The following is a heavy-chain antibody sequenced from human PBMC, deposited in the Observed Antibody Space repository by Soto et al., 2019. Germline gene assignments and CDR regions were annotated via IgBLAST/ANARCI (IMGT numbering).Heavy chain of an antibody. CDR2: IKQDGSEK. V-gene: IGHV3-7*03. D-gene: IGHD3-3*01. Sequence: LRLSCAASGLTFSSYWMSWVRQAPGKGLEWVANIKQDGSEKYYVDSVKGRFTISRDNAKNSLYLQMNSLRAEDTAVYYCARIEEIFASTFDYWGQGTLVTVSS. CDR3: ARIEEIFASTFDY. CDR1: GLTFSSYW. J-gene: IGHJ4*02.